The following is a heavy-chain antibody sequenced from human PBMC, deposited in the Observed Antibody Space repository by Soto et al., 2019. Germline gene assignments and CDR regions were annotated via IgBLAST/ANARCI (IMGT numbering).Heavy chain of an antibody. Sequence: ASVKVSCKASGGTFSSYAISWVRQAPGQGLEWMGWINTYNGNTNHAQKLQGRVTMTTDTSTSTAYMELRSLRSDDTAVYYCARGVGSGTYYNQYNWFDPWGQGTLVTVSS. V-gene: IGHV1-18*01. J-gene: IGHJ5*02. CDR3: ARGVGSGTYYNQYNWFDP. CDR1: GGTFSSYA. D-gene: IGHD3-10*01. CDR2: INTYNGNT.